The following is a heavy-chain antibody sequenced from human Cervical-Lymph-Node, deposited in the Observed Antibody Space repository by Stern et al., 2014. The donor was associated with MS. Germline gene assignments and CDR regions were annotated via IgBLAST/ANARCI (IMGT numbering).Heavy chain of an antibody. CDR3: ARAEYSSSSFSY. D-gene: IGHD6-6*01. CDR1: GFTFSSYS. CDR2: ISSSSSSI. J-gene: IGHJ4*02. Sequence: EVQLVESGGGLVKPGGSLRLSCAASGFTFSSYSMNWVRQAPGKGLEWVSSISSSSSSISYADSVKGRFTISRDNAKNSLYLQMNSLRAEDTAVYYCARAEYSSSSFSYWGQGTLVTVSS. V-gene: IGHV3-21*01.